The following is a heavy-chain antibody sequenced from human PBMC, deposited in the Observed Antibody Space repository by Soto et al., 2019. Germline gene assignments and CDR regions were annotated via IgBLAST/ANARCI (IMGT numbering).Heavy chain of an antibody. V-gene: IGHV4-4*02. Sequence: SETLSLTCTVSGVSLTSGNWWTWVRQSPQRGLEYIGEIFHDGTANYYPSFQRRVAMSVDTSRNQFSLKLTSVTAADTAVYFCARLVYDTRLNYMYFDFWGPGTQVT. J-gene: IGHJ4*02. CDR3: ARLVYDTRLNYMYFDF. CDR2: IFHDGTA. D-gene: IGHD3-10*01. CDR1: GVSLTSGNW.